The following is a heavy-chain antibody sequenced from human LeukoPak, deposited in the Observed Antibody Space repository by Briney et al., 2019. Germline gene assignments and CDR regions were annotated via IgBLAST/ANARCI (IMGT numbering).Heavy chain of an antibody. J-gene: IGHJ6*02. CDR3: ARDAIVVVAASVYYYYGMDV. CDR1: GGSVSSGSYY. V-gene: IGHV4-61*01. D-gene: IGHD2-15*01. CDR2: IYYSGST. Sequence: SETLSLTCTASGGSVSSGSYYWSWIRQPPGKGLEWIGYIYYSGSTNYNPSLKSRVTISVDTSKNQFSLKLSSVTAADTAVYYCARDAIVVVAASVYYYYGMDVWGQGTTVTVSS.